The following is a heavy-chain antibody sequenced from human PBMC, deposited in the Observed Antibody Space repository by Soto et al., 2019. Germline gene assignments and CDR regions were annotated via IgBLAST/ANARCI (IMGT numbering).Heavy chain of an antibody. V-gene: IGHV3-9*01. D-gene: IGHD6-19*01. Sequence: EVQLVESGGGLVQPGRSLRLSCAASGFTFDDYAMHWVRQAPGKGLEWVSGISWNSGSIGYADSVKGRFTISRDNAKNSLYLQMNSLRAEDTALYYCAKNDEQWLALRAFDIWGQGTMVTVSS. CDR2: ISWNSGSI. CDR3: AKNDEQWLALRAFDI. J-gene: IGHJ3*02. CDR1: GFTFDDYA.